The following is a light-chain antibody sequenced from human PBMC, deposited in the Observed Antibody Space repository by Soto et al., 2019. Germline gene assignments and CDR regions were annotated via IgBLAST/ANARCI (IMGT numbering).Light chain of an antibody. J-gene: IGKJ3*01. CDR3: QQYGSSPRFT. V-gene: IGKV3-20*01. CDR1: QSVSSSY. Sequence: EIVLTQSPGTLSLSPGERATLSCRASQSVSSSYLAWYQQKPGQAPGLIIYGASSRATGIPDRFSGSGSGTDFTLTISRLEPEDFAVYYCQQYGSSPRFTFGPGTKVDIK. CDR2: GAS.